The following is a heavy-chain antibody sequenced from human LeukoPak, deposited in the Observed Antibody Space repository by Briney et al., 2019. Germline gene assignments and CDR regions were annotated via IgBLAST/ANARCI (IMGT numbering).Heavy chain of an antibody. Sequence: GGSLRLSCAASGFTFRNYAISWVHQAPGKGLEWVSAIDGNGGSIYYADSVRGLFTISRDNSKNTLYLQMNSLRAEDTAVYYCAKDRPNGMDVWGQGTTVTVSS. CDR2: IDGNGGSI. J-gene: IGHJ6*02. CDR1: GFTFRNYA. V-gene: IGHV3-23*01. CDR3: AKDRPNGMDV.